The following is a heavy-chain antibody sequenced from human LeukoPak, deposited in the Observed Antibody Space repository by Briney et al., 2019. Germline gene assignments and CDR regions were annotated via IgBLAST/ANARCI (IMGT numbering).Heavy chain of an antibody. D-gene: IGHD6-19*01. CDR2: IYTSGST. J-gene: IGHJ4*02. V-gene: IGHV4-4*07. CDR3: ARGGGSSGWSLFDY. Sequence: SETLSLTCTVSGGSISSYYWSWIRQPAGEGLEWIGRIYTSGSTNYNPSLKSRVTMSVDTSKNQFSLKLSSVTAADTAVYYCARGGGSSGWSLFDYWGQGTLVTVSS. CDR1: GGSISSYY.